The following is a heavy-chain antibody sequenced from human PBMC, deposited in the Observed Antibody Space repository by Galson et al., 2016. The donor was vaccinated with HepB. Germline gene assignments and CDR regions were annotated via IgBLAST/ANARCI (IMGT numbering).Heavy chain of an antibody. D-gene: IGHD6-19*01. CDR1: GYTFTSYA. Sequence: SVKVSCKASGYTFTSYAIHWVRQAPGQRLEWMGWTNNANGNTEYSQSFQGRVTFTRDTSASTTYMELSSLRSEDTAVYYCARDGGSGWSGCWWGQGTLVAVSS. CDR2: TNNANGNT. CDR3: ARDGGSGWSGCW. V-gene: IGHV1-3*04. J-gene: IGHJ4*02.